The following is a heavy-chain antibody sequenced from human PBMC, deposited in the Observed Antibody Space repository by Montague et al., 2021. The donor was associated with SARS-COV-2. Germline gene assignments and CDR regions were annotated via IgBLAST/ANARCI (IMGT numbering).Heavy chain of an antibody. CDR1: GDSVSRNSAA. CDR3: ARTSASSDY. V-gene: IGHV6-1*01. D-gene: IGHD1-26*01. CDR2: TYYRSKWYN. Sequence: CAISGDSVSRNSAAWNWIRQFPSKGLEWLGRTYYRSKWYNDYAVSVKSRITINPDTSKNQISLQLNPVTPEDTAVYYCARTSASSDYWGQGTLVTVSS. J-gene: IGHJ4*02.